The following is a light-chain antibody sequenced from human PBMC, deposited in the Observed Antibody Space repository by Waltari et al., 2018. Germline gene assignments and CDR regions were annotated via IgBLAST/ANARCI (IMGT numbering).Light chain of an antibody. CDR2: GVT. V-gene: IGLV2-8*01. CDR3: SSYAGSINSPYV. J-gene: IGLJ1*01. Sequence: QSALTQPPSASGSPGQSVTISCTGTSGTIGGYNYVSWYQQHPGKAPKLIIYGVTNRPSGVPDRFSGSKSGNTASLTVSGLQADDEADYYCSSYAGSINSPYVFGTGTKVTVL. CDR1: SGTIGGYNY.